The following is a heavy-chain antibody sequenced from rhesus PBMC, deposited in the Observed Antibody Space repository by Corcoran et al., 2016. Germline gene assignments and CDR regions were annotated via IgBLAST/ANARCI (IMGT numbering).Heavy chain of an antibody. CDR2: ISGSGGST. V-gene: IGHV4-173*01. Sequence: QLQLQESGPGLVKPSETLSLTCAVSGGSISSNYWSWIRQPPGKGLEWIGRISGSGGSTDYNPSLKSRVTISTDTSKNQFSLKLSSVTAADTAVYYCARETRGDYEWGGRDYFDYWGQGVLVTVSS. J-gene: IGHJ4*01. CDR1: GGSISSNY. CDR3: ARETRGDYEWGGRDYFDY. D-gene: IGHD3-34*01.